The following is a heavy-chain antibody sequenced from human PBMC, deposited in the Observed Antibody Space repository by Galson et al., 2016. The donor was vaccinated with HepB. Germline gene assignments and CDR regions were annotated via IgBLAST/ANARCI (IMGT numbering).Heavy chain of an antibody. CDR3: ARRGSDVPKPRIAPDH. CDR1: GYNFTNYW. J-gene: IGHJ4*01. Sequence: QSGAEVKKPGESLKISCECSGYNFTNYWIGWVRQMPGKGLEWLGVIYPGDSDTKYSPSFQGHVSISADKSISTAFLQWTSLKASDTAMYYCARRGSDVPKPRIAPDHWGHGIQVTVSS. CDR2: IYPGDSDT. V-gene: IGHV5-51*01. D-gene: IGHD1-14*01.